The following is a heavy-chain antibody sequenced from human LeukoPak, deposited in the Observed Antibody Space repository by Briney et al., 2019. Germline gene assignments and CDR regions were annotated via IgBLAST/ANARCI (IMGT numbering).Heavy chain of an antibody. CDR1: GGSISSSSYY. CDR2: IYYSGST. J-gene: IGHJ5*02. V-gene: IGHV4-39*01. Sequence: SETLSLTCTVSGGSISSSSYYWGWIRQPPGKGLEWIGSIYYSGSTYYNPSLKSRVTTSVDTSNNQFSLKLSSVTAADTAVYYCARSRSHDFWSGYLFDPWVQRTLVTVSS. CDR3: ARSRSHDFWSGYLFDP. D-gene: IGHD3-3*01.